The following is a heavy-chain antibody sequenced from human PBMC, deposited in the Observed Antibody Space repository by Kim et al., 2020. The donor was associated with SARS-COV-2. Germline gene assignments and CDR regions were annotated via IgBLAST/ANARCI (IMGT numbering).Heavy chain of an antibody. CDR1: GGSISSSSYY. CDR3: ASQFSSGWYGYYYYYYGMDV. J-gene: IGHJ6*02. CDR2: IYYSGST. D-gene: IGHD6-19*01. Sequence: SETLSLTCTVSGGSISSSSYYWGWIRQPPGKGLEWIGSIYYSGSTYYNPSLKSRVTISVDTSKNQFSLKLSSVTAADTAVYYCASQFSSGWYGYYYYYYGMDVWGQGTTVTVSS. V-gene: IGHV4-39*01.